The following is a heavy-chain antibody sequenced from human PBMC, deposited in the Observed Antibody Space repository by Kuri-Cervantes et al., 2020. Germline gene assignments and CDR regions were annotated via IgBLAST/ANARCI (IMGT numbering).Heavy chain of an antibody. CDR2: ISYDGSNE. Sequence: GESLKISCAASGFTFSSYAMHWVRQAPGKGLEWVAVISYDGSNEYYADSVKGRFTISRDNSKNTLYLQMNSLRAEDTAVYYCALGDYYYYGMDVWGQGTTVTVSS. J-gene: IGHJ6*02. CDR1: GFTFSSYA. D-gene: IGHD3-16*01. V-gene: IGHV3-30-3*01. CDR3: ALGDYYYYGMDV.